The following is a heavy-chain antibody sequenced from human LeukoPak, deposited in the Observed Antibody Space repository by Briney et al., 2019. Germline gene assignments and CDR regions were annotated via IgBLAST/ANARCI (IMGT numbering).Heavy chain of an antibody. V-gene: IGHV3-30-3*01. CDR2: ISYDGSNK. D-gene: IGHD6-6*01. J-gene: IGHJ4*02. CDR1: GFTVSSNY. Sequence: GGSLRLSCAASGFTVSSNYMSWVRQAPGRGLEWVAVISYDGSNKYYADSVKGRFTISRDNSKNTLYLQMNSLRAEDTAVYYCARAEAAPFAFDYWGQGTLVTVSS. CDR3: ARAEAAPFAFDY.